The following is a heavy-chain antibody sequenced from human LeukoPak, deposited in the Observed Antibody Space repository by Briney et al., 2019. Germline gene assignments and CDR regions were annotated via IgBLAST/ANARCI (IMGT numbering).Heavy chain of an antibody. Sequence: ASVKVSCKASGYTFSSYGISWVRQAPGRGLEWMGWISVYNGNTNYAEKVQGRVTMTTDTSTNTAYMELRSLRSDDTAVYYCARDPGYSSSWSSFDPWGQGTLVTVSS. CDR2: ISVYNGNT. CDR1: GYTFSSYG. J-gene: IGHJ5*02. V-gene: IGHV1-18*01. CDR3: ARDPGYSSSWSSFDP. D-gene: IGHD6-13*01.